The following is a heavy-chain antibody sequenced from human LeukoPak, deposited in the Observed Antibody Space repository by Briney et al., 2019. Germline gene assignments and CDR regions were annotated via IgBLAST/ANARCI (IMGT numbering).Heavy chain of an antibody. J-gene: IGHJ4*02. CDR2: IYYSGST. CDR1: GRSIRSSVYY. Sequence: PSETLSLTCTVSGRSIRSSVYYGVWIRQPPGKGLEWLGNIYYSGSTYYNPSLNSRVTISVDTSKNQFSLYLTSVTAADTAVYYCARVIVVHAPHRLPTHLAYWGQGTLVTVSS. V-gene: IGHV4-39*01. D-gene: IGHD3-22*01. CDR3: ARVIVVHAPHRLPTHLAY.